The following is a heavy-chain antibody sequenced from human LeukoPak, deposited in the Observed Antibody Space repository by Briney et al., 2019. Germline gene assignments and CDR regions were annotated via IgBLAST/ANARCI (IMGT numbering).Heavy chain of an antibody. CDR1: GGSISSYY. CDR2: IYYSGST. CDR3: ARGRPGCTNTSCPKKYYYMDV. D-gene: IGHD2-2*01. Sequence: PSETLSLTCTVSGGSISSYYWSWIRQPPGKGLEWIGSIYYSGSTNYNPSLKSRVTISVDTSKNQFSLRLNSVTAADTAVYYCARGRPGCTNTSCPKKYYYMDVWGKGTTVTVSS. V-gene: IGHV4-59*08. J-gene: IGHJ6*03.